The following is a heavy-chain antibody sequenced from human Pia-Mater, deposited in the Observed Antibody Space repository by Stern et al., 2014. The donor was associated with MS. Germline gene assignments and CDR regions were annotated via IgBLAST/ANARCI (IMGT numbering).Heavy chain of an antibody. J-gene: IGHJ4*02. CDR2: ISPLLGTT. Sequence: VQLVESGAEVKKPGSSMKVSCEASGDSFSTSEISWVRQAPGQGLEWVGGISPLLGTTNYAQKDQGSVTIIADVSTSTVNMELVSLRLEDTAVYYCVRDQGGIAASWGQGTLVTVSS. D-gene: IGHD6-13*01. CDR1: GDSFSTSE. CDR3: VRDQGGIAAS. V-gene: IGHV1-69*01.